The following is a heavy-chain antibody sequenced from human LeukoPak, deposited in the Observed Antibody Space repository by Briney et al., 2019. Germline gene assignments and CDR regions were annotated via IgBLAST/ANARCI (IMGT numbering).Heavy chain of an antibody. J-gene: IGHJ5*02. CDR1: GGSISSSSYY. Sequence: SETLSLTCTVSGGSISSSSYYWGWLCQPPGKGLEWIVSIYYSGSNYYNPSLKSRVTISVDTSKNQFSLKLSSVTAADPGVYYCARVAYSRRWFRDPWGQGTLVTVSS. D-gene: IGHD6-13*01. CDR3: ARVAYSRRWFRDP. V-gene: IGHV4-39*07. CDR2: IYYSGSN.